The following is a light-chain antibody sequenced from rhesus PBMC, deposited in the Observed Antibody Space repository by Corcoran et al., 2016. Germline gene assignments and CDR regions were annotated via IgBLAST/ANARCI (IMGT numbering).Light chain of an antibody. CDR1: QGISNW. CDR3: QQHDNSPFT. J-gene: IGKJ3*01. V-gene: IGKV1-69*01. CDR2: RAS. Sequence: DIQMTQSPSSLSASVGDRVTITCRASQGISNWLAWYQQKPGKAPKLLIYRASNLETGVPSRFSGSGSGKDFTLTISSLQPEDSATYYCQQHDNSPFTFGPGTKRDIK.